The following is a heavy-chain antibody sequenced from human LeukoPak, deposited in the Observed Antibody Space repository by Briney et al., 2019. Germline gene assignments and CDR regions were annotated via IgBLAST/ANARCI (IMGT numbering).Heavy chain of an antibody. CDR1: GGSIYSFY. J-gene: IGHJ6*04. CDR3: ARGYGKQTNSGMDV. D-gene: IGHD3-16*01. Sequence: SESLSLTCTDSGGSIYSFYWRWIWQSPEKGLELIEYVYFSGGTNYNPSLEWRVTISIDTSKNHFSLKLSSVPTADTAVYYCARGYGKQTNSGMDVWGKGTTVTVSA. CDR2: VYFSGGT. V-gene: IGHV4-59*01.